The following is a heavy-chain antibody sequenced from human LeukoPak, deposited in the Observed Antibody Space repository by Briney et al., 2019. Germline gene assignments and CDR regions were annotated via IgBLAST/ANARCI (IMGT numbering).Heavy chain of an antibody. Sequence: GESLKISCKGSGYGFTSYWIGWVRQMPGKGLEWMGIIYPGDSDTRYSPSFQGQVTLSADKSISTAYLQWGSLKASDTAVYYCAREISNSGYYDYWGQGTLVTVSS. CDR2: IYPGDSDT. CDR3: AREISNSGYYDY. J-gene: IGHJ4*02. CDR1: GYGFTSYW. V-gene: IGHV5-51*01. D-gene: IGHD7-27*01.